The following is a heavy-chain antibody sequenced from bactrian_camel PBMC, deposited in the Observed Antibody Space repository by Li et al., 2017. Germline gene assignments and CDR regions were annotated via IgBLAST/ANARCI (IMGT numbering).Heavy chain of an antibody. CDR3: AADSCSYCSDGLCYTSGVTLANKY. Sequence: HVQLVESGGGSVQAGGSLRLSCAPSAYMYRYTYSTYCLGWFRQAPGRGLEWVSLITSSGGTPLYADSVKGRFTISRDNAKNTLYLRLNSLKTEDTAMYYCAADSCSYCSDGLCYTSGVTLANKYRGQGTQVTVS. J-gene: IGHJ4*01. CDR1: AYMYRYTYSTYC. V-gene: IGHV3S1*01. D-gene: IGHD2*01. CDR2: ITSSGGTP.